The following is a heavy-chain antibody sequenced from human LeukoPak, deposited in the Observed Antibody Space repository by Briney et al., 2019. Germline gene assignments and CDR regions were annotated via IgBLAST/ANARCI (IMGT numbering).Heavy chain of an antibody. CDR3: ARHVYRFDIAAADDYNWFDP. D-gene: IGHD6-13*01. J-gene: IGHJ5*02. CDR2: IYTSGST. V-gene: IGHV4-4*09. CDR1: GGSISSYY. Sequence: PSETLSLTCTVSGGSISSYYWSWIRQPPGKGLEWIGYIYTSGSTNYNPSLKSRVTISVDTSKNQFSLKLSSVTAADTAVYYCARHVYRFDIAAADDYNWFDPWGQGTLVTVSS.